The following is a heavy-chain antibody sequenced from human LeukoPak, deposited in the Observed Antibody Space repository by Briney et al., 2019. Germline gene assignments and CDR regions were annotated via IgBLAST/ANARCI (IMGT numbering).Heavy chain of an antibody. Sequence: PSQTLSLTCTVSGGSISSGSYYWSWIRRPAGKGLEWIGRIYTSGSTNYNPSLKSRVTISVDTSKNQFSLKLSSVTAADTAVYYCARERFGELVWFDPWGQGTLVTVSS. CDR3: ARERFGELVWFDP. J-gene: IGHJ5*02. D-gene: IGHD3-10*01. CDR2: IYTSGST. V-gene: IGHV4-61*02. CDR1: GGSISSGSYY.